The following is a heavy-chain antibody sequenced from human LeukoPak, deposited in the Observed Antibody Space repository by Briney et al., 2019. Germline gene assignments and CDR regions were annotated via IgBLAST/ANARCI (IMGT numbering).Heavy chain of an antibody. CDR2: IIPIFGTA. CDR1: GGTFSSYA. J-gene: IGHJ4*02. V-gene: IGHV1-69*05. Sequence: SVKVSCKASGGTFSSYAISWVRQAPGQGLEWMGGIIPIFGTANYAQKFQGRVTITTDESTSTAYMELSSLRSEDTAVYYCATDALYYYDSSGYRYWGQGTLVTVSS. D-gene: IGHD3-22*01. CDR3: ATDALYYYDSSGYRY.